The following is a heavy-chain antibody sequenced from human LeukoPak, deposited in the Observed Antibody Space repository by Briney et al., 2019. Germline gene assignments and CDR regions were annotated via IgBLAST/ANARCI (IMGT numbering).Heavy chain of an antibody. J-gene: IGHJ4*02. CDR1: GGSISSYY. V-gene: IGHV4-59*08. Sequence: SETLSLTCTVSGGSISSYYWSWIRQPPGKGLEWIGYIYYSGSTNYNPSLKSRVTISVDTSKNQFSLKLSSVTAADTAVYYCARSILRQLVGDYWGQGTLVTVSS. D-gene: IGHD6-6*01. CDR3: ARSILRQLVGDY. CDR2: IYYSGST.